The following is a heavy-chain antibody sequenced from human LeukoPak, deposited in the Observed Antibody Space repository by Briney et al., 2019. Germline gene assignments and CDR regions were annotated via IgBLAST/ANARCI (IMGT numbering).Heavy chain of an antibody. CDR1: GYTFTGYY. J-gene: IGHJ6*03. V-gene: IGHV1-2*02. Sequence: GASVKVSCKASGYTFTGYYMHWVRRAPGQGLGWMGWINPNSGGTNYAQKFKGRVTMTRDTSISTAYMELSSLRSDDTAVYYCARDWGGSYFFHYYYMDVWGKGTTVIVSS. CDR3: ARDWGGSYFFHYYYMDV. D-gene: IGHD1-26*01. CDR2: INPNSGGT.